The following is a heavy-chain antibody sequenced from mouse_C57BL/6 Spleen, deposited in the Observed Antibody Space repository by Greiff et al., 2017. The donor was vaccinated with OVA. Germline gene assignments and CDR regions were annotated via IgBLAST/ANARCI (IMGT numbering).Heavy chain of an antibody. CDR1: GYTFTSYW. CDR2: IDPSDSET. J-gene: IGHJ1*03. Sequence: VQLQQPGAELVRPGSSVKLSCKASGYTFTSYWMHWVKQRPIQGLEWIGNIDPSDSETHYNQKFKDKATLTVDKSSSTAYMQLSSLTSEDSAVYYCARSYDYDNGDWYFDVWGTGTTVTVSS. V-gene: IGHV1-52*01. D-gene: IGHD2-4*01. CDR3: ARSYDYDNGDWYFDV.